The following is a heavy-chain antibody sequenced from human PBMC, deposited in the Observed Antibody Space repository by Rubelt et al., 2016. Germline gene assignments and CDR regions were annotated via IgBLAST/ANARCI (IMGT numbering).Heavy chain of an antibody. CDR1: GFTFRSYG. CDR3: AQHHGGIYTHFDS. CDR2: VWNDGSKK. J-gene: IGHJ4*02. D-gene: IGHD2-15*01. Sequence: QPGRSLRLSCAASGFTFRSYGMHWVRQAPGKGLEWVAIVWNDGSKKYYVDSVKGRFTISKDNAKNTLYLQMNSLRAEDTAVYYCAQHHGGIYTHFDSWGQRTLVTVSS. V-gene: IGHV3-33*01.